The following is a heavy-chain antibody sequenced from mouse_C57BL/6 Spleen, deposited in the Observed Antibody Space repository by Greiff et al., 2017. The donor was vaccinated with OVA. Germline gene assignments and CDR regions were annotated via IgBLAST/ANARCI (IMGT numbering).Heavy chain of an antibody. D-gene: IGHD2-2*01. CDR2: ISSGGDYI. J-gene: IGHJ2*01. CDR3: TREGGYPFDD. V-gene: IGHV5-9-1*02. CDR1: GFTFSSYA. Sequence: EVQGVESGEGLVKPGGSLKLSCAASGFTFSSYAMSWVRQTPEKRLEWVAYISSGGDYIYYADTVKGRFTLSRDNARNTLYLQMSSLKSEDTAMYYCTREGGYPFDDWGQGTTLTVSS.